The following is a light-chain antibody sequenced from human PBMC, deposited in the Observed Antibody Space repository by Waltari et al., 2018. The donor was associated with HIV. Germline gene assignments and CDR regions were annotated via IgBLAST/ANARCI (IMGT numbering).Light chain of an antibody. V-gene: IGLV2-11*01. CDR2: DVT. CDR1: SSDVGGYNY. Sequence: QSALTQPRSVSGSPGQSVTISCTGTSSDVGGYNYVSWYQQHPGKAPKLMIYDVTKRPSGVPDRFSVSKSGNTASLTISVLQAEDDADYYCCSYAGSYTFVFGGGTKVTVL. CDR3: CSYAGSYTFV. J-gene: IGLJ2*01.